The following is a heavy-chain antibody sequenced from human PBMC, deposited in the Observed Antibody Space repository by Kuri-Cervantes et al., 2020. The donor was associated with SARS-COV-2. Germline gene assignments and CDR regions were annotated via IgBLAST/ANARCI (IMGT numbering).Heavy chain of an antibody. CDR2: ISWNSGSI. V-gene: IGHV3-9*01. D-gene: IGHD3-3*01. CDR3: AMTIFGPGY. J-gene: IGHJ4*02. CDR1: GFTFDDYA. Sequence: LSLTCAASGFTFDDYAMHWVRQAPGKGLEWVSGISWNSGSIGYADSVKGRFTISRDNAKNSLYLQMNSLRAEDTSVYYCAMTIFGPGYWGQGTLVTVSS.